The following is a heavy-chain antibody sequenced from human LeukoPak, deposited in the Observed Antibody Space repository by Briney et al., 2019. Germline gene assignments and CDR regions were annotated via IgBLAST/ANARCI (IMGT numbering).Heavy chain of an antibody. D-gene: IGHD6-19*01. Sequence: GGSLRLSCAASGFTFNNYAMSWVRQAPGKGLEWVSSISGSGGSTYYADSVKGRFTISRDNSKNTLYLQMHSLRAEDTAVYYCASPSSGQSFDIWGQGTMVTVSS. CDR3: ASPSSGQSFDI. V-gene: IGHV3-23*01. CDR1: GFTFNNYA. CDR2: ISGSGGST. J-gene: IGHJ3*02.